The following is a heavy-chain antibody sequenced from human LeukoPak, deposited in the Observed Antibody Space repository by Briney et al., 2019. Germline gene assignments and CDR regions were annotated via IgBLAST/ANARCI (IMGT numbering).Heavy chain of an antibody. CDR1: GYTFTSYY. V-gene: IGHV1-46*01. Sequence: GASVKVSCKASGYTFTSYYMHWVRQAPGQGLEWMGIINPSGGSTSYAQKFQGRVTMTRDTSTSTVYMELSSLRSEDTAVYYCARDLAYYNFWSGYPLYYFDYWGQGTLVTVSS. CDR2: INPSGGST. CDR3: ARDLAYYNFWSGYPLYYFDY. J-gene: IGHJ4*02. D-gene: IGHD3-3*01.